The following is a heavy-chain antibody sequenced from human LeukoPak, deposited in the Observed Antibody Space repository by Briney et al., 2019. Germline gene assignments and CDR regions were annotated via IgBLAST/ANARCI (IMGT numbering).Heavy chain of an antibody. CDR1: GGSISSYY. CDR3: ASPQGLDPDAFDI. CDR2: IYYSGST. V-gene: IGHV4-59*08. Sequence: SETLSLTCTVSGGSISSYYWSWIRQPPGKGLEWIGYIYYSGSTNYNPSLKSRVTISVDTSKNQFSLKLSSVTAADTAVYYCASPQGLDPDAFDIWGQGTMVTVSS. J-gene: IGHJ3*02. D-gene: IGHD6-19*01.